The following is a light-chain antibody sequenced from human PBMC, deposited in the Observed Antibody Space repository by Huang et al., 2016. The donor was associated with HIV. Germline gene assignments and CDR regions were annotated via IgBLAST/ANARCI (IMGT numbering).Light chain of an antibody. CDR2: AAS. J-gene: IGKJ1*01. CDR1: QDINNY. CDR3: QKYDSVPRT. V-gene: IGKV1-27*01. Sequence: DIQMTQYPSSLSASVGDRVTITCRASQDINNYLAWYKQKAGQVPKLLIYAASSLQSGVPSRFSGSGSGTDFTLTISSLQPEDVAIYYCQKYDSVPRTFGQGTKVEIK.